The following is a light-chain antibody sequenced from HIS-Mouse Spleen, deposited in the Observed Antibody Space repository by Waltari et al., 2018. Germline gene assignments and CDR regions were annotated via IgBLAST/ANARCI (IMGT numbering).Light chain of an antibody. CDR2: EDS. V-gene: IGLV3-10*01. CDR1: ALPKKY. Sequence: SYELTQPPSVSVSPGQTARITCCGDALPKKYAYWYQQKSGQAPVLVSYEDSKRPSGIPERFSGSSSGTMATLTISGAQVEDEADYYCYSTDSSGNHRVFGGGTKLTVL. J-gene: IGLJ2*01. CDR3: YSTDSSGNHRV.